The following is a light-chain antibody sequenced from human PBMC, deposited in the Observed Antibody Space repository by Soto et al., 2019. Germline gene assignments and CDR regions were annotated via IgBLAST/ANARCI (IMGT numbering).Light chain of an antibody. CDR3: QQYNTYWRT. CDR2: KAS. J-gene: IGKJ1*01. CDR1: QRISSW. V-gene: IGKV1-5*03. Sequence: DIQMTQSPSTLSASVGDRVTITFRASQRISSWLAWYQQKPGKAPKLLIYKASSLESGVPSMFSGSGSGTEFTLTISSLQHDDFASYYCQQYNTYWRTFGQGTKVEIK.